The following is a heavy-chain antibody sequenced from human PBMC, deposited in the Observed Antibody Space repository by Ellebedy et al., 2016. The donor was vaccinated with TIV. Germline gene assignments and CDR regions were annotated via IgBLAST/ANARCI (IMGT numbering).Heavy chain of an antibody. V-gene: IGHV4-30-2*03. CDR2: IYQRGST. Sequence: SETLSLTXAVSGGSISSGDSSWNWIRQPPGKGLEWIGNIYQRGSTYYNPSLKSRVTISVDTSKNQLFLNLTSVTATDTAVYYCVRRLGARPPSDWGQGTLVTVSS. CDR1: GGSISSGDSS. CDR3: VRRLGARPPSD. D-gene: IGHD1-26*01. J-gene: IGHJ4*02.